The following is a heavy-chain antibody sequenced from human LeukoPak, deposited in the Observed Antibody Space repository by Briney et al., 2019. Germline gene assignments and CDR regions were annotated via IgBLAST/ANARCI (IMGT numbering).Heavy chain of an antibody. CDR1: GFSLINSRIG. Sequence: SGLTLVNPTETLTLMCTVSGFSLINSRIGVRWICHPPGQALEWLAHIFSNDEKSYSTSLKSRLTISKDTSKSQVVLTMTNMDPVDTATYYCARIGADTAMVEFDYWGQGTLVTVSS. CDR3: ARIGADTAMVEFDY. J-gene: IGHJ4*02. V-gene: IGHV2-26*01. CDR2: IFSNDEK. D-gene: IGHD5-18*01.